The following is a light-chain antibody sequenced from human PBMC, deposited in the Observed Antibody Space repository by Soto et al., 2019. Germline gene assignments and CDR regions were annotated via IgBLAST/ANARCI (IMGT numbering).Light chain of an antibody. CDR3: QQYGNSPRYT. Sequence: ESVLTQSPGTLSLAQGERATLSCRASQSIRSSYLAWYQQKFGQAPRLLIYGASSRATGIPDRFSGSGSGTDFTLTISRLEPEDFAVYYCQQYGNSPRYTFGQGTKLEIK. CDR2: GAS. J-gene: IGKJ2*01. V-gene: IGKV3-20*01. CDR1: QSIRSSY.